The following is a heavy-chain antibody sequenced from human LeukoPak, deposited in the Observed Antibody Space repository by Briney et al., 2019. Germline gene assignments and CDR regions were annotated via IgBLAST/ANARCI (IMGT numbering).Heavy chain of an antibody. J-gene: IGHJ4*02. Sequence: PGGSLGLSCAASGFTFSSYAMSWVRQAPGKGLEWVSPISRTGTTYYADSVKGRFTSSRDNSKNTLYLQMNSLRAEDTAIYYCAKESILTGYVECWGQGTLVTVSS. V-gene: IGHV3-23*01. D-gene: IGHD3-9*01. CDR2: ISRTGTT. CDR1: GFTFSSYA. CDR3: AKESILTGYVEC.